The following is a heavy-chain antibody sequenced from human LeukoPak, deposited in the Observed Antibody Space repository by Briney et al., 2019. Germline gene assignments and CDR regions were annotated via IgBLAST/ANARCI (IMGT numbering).Heavy chain of an antibody. J-gene: IGHJ4*02. CDR1: GFTFSSYS. Sequence: PGGSLRLSCAASGFTFSSYSMTWVRQAPGKGLEWVSYISSSSSTIYYADSVKGRFTISRDNAKNSLYLQMNSLRAEDTAVYYCATGYSSSWYQRGFDYWGQGTLVTVSS. CDR2: ISSSSSTI. V-gene: IGHV3-48*01. CDR3: ATGYSSSWYQRGFDY. D-gene: IGHD6-13*01.